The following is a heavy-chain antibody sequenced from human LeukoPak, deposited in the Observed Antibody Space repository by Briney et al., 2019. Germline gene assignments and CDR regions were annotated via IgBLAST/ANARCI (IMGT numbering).Heavy chain of an antibody. Sequence: GGSLRLSCAASGFXFSSHWMNWVRQAPGKGLEWVAHINQDGGVQYYVDSVKGRFTISRDNAENSLYLQMNSLRAEDTAVYYCARGMTVAANWFDPWGQGTLVTVSS. D-gene: IGHD6-19*01. CDR2: INQDGGVQ. V-gene: IGHV3-7*04. CDR1: GFXFSSHW. CDR3: ARGMTVAANWFDP. J-gene: IGHJ5*02.